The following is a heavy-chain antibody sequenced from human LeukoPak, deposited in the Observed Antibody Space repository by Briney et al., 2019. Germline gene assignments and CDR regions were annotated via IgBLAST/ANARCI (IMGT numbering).Heavy chain of an antibody. CDR3: ARDRPYYDILTGPDY. V-gene: IGHV1-18*01. D-gene: IGHD3-9*01. J-gene: IGHJ4*02. CDR1: GYTFTSYG. CDR2: ISAYNGNT. Sequence: ASVKVSCKASGYTFTSYGISWVRQAPGQGLEWMGWISAYNGNTNYAQKLQGRVTMTKDTSTSTAYMELRSLRSDDTAVYYCARDRPYYDILTGPDYWGQGTLVTVSS.